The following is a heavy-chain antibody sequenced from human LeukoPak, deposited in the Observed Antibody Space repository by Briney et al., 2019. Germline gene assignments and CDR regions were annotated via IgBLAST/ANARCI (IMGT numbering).Heavy chain of an antibody. V-gene: IGHV3-23*01. CDR1: GFTFSSYA. J-gene: IGHJ4*02. Sequence: GASLRLSCAASGFTFSSYAMSWVRQAPGKGLEWVSTISGNADNTYYADSVKGRFTISRDNSRNTLYLQMNSLRAEDTAVYFWAKVWGECFPTPYLDNWAQEPLVTFPS. CDR2: ISGNADNT. D-gene: IGHD3-16*01. CDR3: AKVWGECFPTPYLDN.